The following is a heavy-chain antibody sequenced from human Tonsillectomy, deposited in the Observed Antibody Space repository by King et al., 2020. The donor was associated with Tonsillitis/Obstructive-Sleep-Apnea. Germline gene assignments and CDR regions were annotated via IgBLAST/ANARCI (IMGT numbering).Heavy chain of an antibody. D-gene: IGHD5-24*01. J-gene: IGHJ4*02. CDR3: ARGSGDGYNSYDY. CDR2: ISSSSSYI. Sequence: VQLVESGGGLVKPGGSLRLSCAASGFTFSSYSMNWVRQAPGKGLEWVSSISSSSSYIYYADSVKGRFTISRDNAMNSLYLQMNSLRAEDTAVYYCARGSGDGYNSYDYWGQGTLVTVSS. CDR1: GFTFSSYS. V-gene: IGHV3-21*01.